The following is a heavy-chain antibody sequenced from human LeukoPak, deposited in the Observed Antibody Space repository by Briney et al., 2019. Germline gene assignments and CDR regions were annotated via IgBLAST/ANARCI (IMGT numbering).Heavy chain of an antibody. V-gene: IGHV4-39*01. CDR2: FYYDGST. CDR3: ARRGVTGEYFDY. Sequence: PSETLSLTCAVSGGSLSSRSYYWGWIRQPPGKGLECIGSFYYDGSTYSNPSLKSRVTISVDTSKNQFSLKLSSVTAADTAVYYCARRGVTGEYFDYWGPGTLVTVSS. J-gene: IGHJ4*02. D-gene: IGHD4-11*01. CDR1: GGSLSSRSYY.